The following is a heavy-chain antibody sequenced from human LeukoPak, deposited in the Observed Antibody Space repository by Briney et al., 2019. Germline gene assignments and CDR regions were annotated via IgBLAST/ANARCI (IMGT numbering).Heavy chain of an antibody. CDR2: IYYSGST. J-gene: IGHJ2*01. D-gene: IGHD2-2*01. CDR1: GGSISSGDYY. Sequence: SETLSLTCTVSGGSISSGDYYWSWIRQPPGKGLEWIGYIYYSGSTYYNPSLKRRVTISVDTSKNQFSLKLSSVTAADTAVYYCARAIVVVPAAIWYFDLWGRGTLVTVSS. V-gene: IGHV4-30-4*01. CDR3: ARAIVVVPAAIWYFDL.